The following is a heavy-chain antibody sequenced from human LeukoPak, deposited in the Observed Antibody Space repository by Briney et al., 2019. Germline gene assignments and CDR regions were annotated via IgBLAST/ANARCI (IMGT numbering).Heavy chain of an antibody. CDR1: GFTFSSYI. V-gene: IGHV3-21*04. D-gene: IGHD6-13*01. CDR3: AKIEYSSSWNVFDY. J-gene: IGHJ4*02. CDR2: ISSSTYI. Sequence: GGSLRLSCAASGFTFSSYIMNWVRQAPGKGLEWVSSISSSTYIHYADSVKGRFTISRDNSRNTLYVQMSSLRAEDTAVYYCAKIEYSSSWNVFDYWGQGTLVTVSS.